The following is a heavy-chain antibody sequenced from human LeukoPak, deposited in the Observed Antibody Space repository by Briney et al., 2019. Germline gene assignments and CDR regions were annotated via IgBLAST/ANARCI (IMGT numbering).Heavy chain of an antibody. D-gene: IGHD3-22*01. CDR2: ISSSSSTI. CDR1: GFTFSSYS. V-gene: IGHV3-48*04. J-gene: IGHJ6*03. CDR3: ASYYYDSSGYYYYYYYMDV. Sequence: GALRPSCAASGFTFSSYSMNWVRQAPGKGLEWVSYISSSSSTIYYADSVKSRFTISRENAKNSLYLQMNSLRAEDTAVYYCASYYYDSSGYYYYYYYMDVWGKGTTVTVSS.